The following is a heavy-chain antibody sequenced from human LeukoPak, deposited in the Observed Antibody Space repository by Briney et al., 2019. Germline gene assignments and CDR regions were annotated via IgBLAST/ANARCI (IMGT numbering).Heavy chain of an antibody. CDR1: GGSFSGYY. V-gene: IGHV4-34*01. D-gene: IGHD4-17*01. CDR3: ARGVKRGFMTTVTTSWFDP. Sequence: PSETLSLTCAVYGGSFSGYYWSWIRQPPGKGLEWIGEINHSGSTNYNPSLKSRVTISVDTSKNQFSLKLSSVTAADTAVYYCARGVKRGFMTTVTTSWFDPWGQGTLVTVSS. CDR2: INHSGST. J-gene: IGHJ5*02.